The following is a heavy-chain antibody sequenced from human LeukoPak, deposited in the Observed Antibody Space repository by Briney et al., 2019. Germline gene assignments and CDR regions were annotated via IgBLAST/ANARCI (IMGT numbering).Heavy chain of an antibody. CDR2: IIPIFGTA. CDR1: GGTFSSYA. CDR3: ASDTRADCSGGSCYPLYYYYYMDV. D-gene: IGHD2-15*01. Sequence: ASMKVSCKASGGTFSSYAISWVRQAPGQGLEWMGRIIPIFGTANYAQKFQGRVTITTDESTSTAYMELSSLRSEDTAVYYCASDTRADCSGGSCYPLYYYYYMDVWGKGTTVTVSS. J-gene: IGHJ6*03. V-gene: IGHV1-69*05.